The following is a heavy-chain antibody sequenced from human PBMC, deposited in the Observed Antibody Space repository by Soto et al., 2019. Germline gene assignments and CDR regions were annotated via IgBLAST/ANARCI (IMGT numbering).Heavy chain of an antibody. D-gene: IGHD1-26*01. CDR1: GFIFSNFG. CDR2: ISGSGGST. CDR3: AKELEMATTH. V-gene: IGHV3-23*01. Sequence: GGSLRLSCATSGFIFSNFGMHWVRQAPGKGLEWVSAISGSGGSTYYADSVKGRFTISRDNSKNTLYLQMNSLRAEDTAVYYCAKELEMATTHWGQGTLVTASS. J-gene: IGHJ4*02.